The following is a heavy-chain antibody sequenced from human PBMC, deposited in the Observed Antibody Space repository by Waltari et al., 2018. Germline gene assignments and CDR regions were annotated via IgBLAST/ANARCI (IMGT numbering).Heavy chain of an antibody. J-gene: IGHJ4*02. CDR1: GYTFTNYH. Sequence: QVQLVQSGAEVKKPGASVKVSCKASGYTFTNYHMHWVRRAPGRGLEFMGTIRLNGGSAEYAPMFQGRVTMTRDTSTTTVYMELSSLTSDDTAVYFCARERPDSYFFDYWGQGTLITVSS. CDR2: IRLNGGSA. D-gene: IGHD2-21*01. CDR3: ARERPDSYFFDY. V-gene: IGHV1-46*01.